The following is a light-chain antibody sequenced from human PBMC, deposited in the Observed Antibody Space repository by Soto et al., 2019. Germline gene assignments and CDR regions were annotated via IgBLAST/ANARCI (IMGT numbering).Light chain of an antibody. Sequence: EIVLTQSPGTLSLSPGERATLSCRASQSVYSSYLAWYQQKPGQAPRLLIHGASSRATGIPDRFSGSGSGTDFTLTNSRLDPEDFAVYYCQQYGSSPLTFGGGTKVEIK. CDR2: GAS. CDR1: QSVYSSY. J-gene: IGKJ4*01. CDR3: QQYGSSPLT. V-gene: IGKV3-20*01.